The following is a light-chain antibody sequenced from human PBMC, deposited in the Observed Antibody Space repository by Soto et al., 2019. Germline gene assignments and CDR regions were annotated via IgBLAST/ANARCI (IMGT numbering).Light chain of an antibody. Sequence: DVQMAQSPSSLSASVGDRVIITCRASQTISNYLNWYQQKPGKAPNLLIYATSNLQSGVPSRFSGSGSGPDFTLTISSLQPEDFATYYCQQSYSTPFPFGPGTKVDIK. CDR3: QQSYSTPFP. J-gene: IGKJ3*01. V-gene: IGKV1-39*01. CDR2: ATS. CDR1: QTISNY.